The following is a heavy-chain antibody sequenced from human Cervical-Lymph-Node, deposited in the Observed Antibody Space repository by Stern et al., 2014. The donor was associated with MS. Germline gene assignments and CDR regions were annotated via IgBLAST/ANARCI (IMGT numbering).Heavy chain of an antibody. J-gene: IGHJ6*02. CDR1: GYTFTSYT. CDR3: ARGGISGTAYEIYGMDV. CDR2: MHTSLTKT. V-gene: IGHV1-18*01. D-gene: IGHD1-7*01. Sequence: QVQLVQSGGEVKKPGASVKVSCKASGYTFTSYTITWVRQAPGQGLEWIGWMHTSLTKTRNAEKFQGRVALTTDTSTTTAYMELRSLRSDDTAVYYCARGGISGTAYEIYGMDVWGQGTTVTVSS.